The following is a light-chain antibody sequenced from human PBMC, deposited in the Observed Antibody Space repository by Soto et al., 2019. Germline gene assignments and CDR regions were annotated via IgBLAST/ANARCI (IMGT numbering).Light chain of an antibody. CDR2: EGS. CDR1: SSDVGSYNL. Sequence: QSALTQTASVSGSPGQSITTSCTGTSSDVGSYNLVSWYQQHPGKAPKLMIYEGSKRPSGVSNRFSGSKSGNTASLTITGLQAEDEADYYCCSYASGSTYVFGTGTKLTVL. V-gene: IGLV2-23*01. J-gene: IGLJ1*01. CDR3: CSYASGSTYV.